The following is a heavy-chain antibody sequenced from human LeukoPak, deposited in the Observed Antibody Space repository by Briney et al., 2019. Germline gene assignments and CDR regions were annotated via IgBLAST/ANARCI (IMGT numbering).Heavy chain of an antibody. J-gene: IGHJ5*02. CDR1: GFTFSSYS. CDR3: ARQTMVRATQVEWFDP. CDR2: ISSSSSYI. D-gene: IGHD3-10*01. Sequence: GGSLRLSCAASGFTFSSYSMNWXRQAPGKGLEWVXSISSSSSYIYYADSVKGRFTISRDNAKNSLYLQMNSLRAEDTAVYYCARQTMVRATQVEWFDPWGQGTLVTVSS. V-gene: IGHV3-21*01.